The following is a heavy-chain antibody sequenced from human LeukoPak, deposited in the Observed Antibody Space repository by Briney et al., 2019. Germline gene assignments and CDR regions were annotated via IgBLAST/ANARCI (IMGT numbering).Heavy chain of an antibody. D-gene: IGHD3-16*02. CDR3: ARVRTFGGVIAA. CDR2: ISSSTSTT. CDR1: GFIFSDYY. J-gene: IGHJ4*02. V-gene: IGHV3-11*05. Sequence: PGGSLRLPCAASGFIFSDYYMSWIRQAPGKGLEWVSYISSSTSTTNYADSVKGRFTISRDNAKNSLYLQMNSLRAEDTAVYYCARVRTFGGVIAAWGQGTLVTVSS.